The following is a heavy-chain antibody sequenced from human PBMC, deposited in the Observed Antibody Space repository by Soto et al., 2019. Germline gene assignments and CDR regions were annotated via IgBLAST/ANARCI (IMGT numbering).Heavy chain of an antibody. CDR2: IYYSGST. CDR3: ARLYDSSGYYFDY. CDR1: GGSISSGGYY. V-gene: IGHV4-31*03. Sequence: SETLSLTCTVSGGSISSGGYYWSWIRQHPGKGLEWIGYIYYSGSTYYNPSLKSRVTISVDTSKNQFSLKLSSVTAADTAVYYCARLYDSSGYYFDYWGQGTLVTVS. D-gene: IGHD3-22*01. J-gene: IGHJ4*02.